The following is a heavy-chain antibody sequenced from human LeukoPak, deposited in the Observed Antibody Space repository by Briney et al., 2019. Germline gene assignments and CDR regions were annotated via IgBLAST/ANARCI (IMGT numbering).Heavy chain of an antibody. CDR1: GYTFTSYY. CDR2: INPSGGST. D-gene: IGHD6-13*01. J-gene: IGHJ4*02. CDR3: ATNPPSSSWYVV. V-gene: IGHV1-46*01. Sequence: ASVKVSCKASGYTFTSYYMHWVRQAPGQGLEWMGIINPSGGSTSYAQKFQGRVTMTRDMSTSTVYMELSSLRSEGTAVYYCATNPPSSSWYVVWGQGTLVTVSS.